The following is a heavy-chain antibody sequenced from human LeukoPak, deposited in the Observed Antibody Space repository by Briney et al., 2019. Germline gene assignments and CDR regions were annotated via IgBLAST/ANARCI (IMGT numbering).Heavy chain of an antibody. J-gene: IGHJ3*02. CDR1: GYTFTNYD. CDR3: KMAKGGNAFDI. Sequence: ASVKVSCKASGYTFTNYDINWVRQATGQGLEWMGWMNPNNGNTGYAQKFQGRVTMTRNTSITTAYMELSSLRSEDTAMYYCKMAKGGNAFDIWGQGTMVIVSS. CDR2: MNPNNGNT. V-gene: IGHV1-8*01. D-gene: IGHD5-24*01.